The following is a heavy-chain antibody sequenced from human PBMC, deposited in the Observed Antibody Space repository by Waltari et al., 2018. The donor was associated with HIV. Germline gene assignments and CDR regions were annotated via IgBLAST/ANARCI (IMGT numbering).Heavy chain of an antibody. CDR2: INQSGIT. J-gene: IGHJ6*02. Sequence: QVQLQQWGAGLLKPSETLSLTCAVYGGSFSGYYWSWIRQPPGKGLEWIGEINQSGITNYSPSLKSRVTMSVDTSKNQFSLKLSSVTAADTAVYYCARGIFGMDVWGQGTTVTVSS. CDR3: ARGIFGMDV. CDR1: GGSFSGYY. V-gene: IGHV4-34*01. D-gene: IGHD3-9*01.